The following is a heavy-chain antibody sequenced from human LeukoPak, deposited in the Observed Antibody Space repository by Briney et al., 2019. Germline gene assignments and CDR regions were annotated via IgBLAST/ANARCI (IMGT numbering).Heavy chain of an antibody. J-gene: IGHJ5*02. D-gene: IGHD3-16*01. Sequence: PGGSLTLSCAASGFTFSSYWMHWVRQAPGKGLVWVSRINSDGSSTTYADSVKGRYTTSRDNAKNALYLHMNSLRAEDTAVYYCGGSYGHNWFDPWGQGTLVTVSS. CDR1: GFTFSSYW. CDR3: GGSYGHNWFDP. V-gene: IGHV3-74*01. CDR2: INSDGSST.